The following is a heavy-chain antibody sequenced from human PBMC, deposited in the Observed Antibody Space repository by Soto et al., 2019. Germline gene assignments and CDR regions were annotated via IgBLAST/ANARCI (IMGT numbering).Heavy chain of an antibody. CDR1: GGTFSSYA. V-gene: IGHV1-69*01. CDR3: ARGWGLRFLEWLSPYYYYYGMDV. CDR2: IIPIFGTA. J-gene: IGHJ6*02. Sequence: QVQLVQSGAEVKKPGSSVKVSCKASGGTFSSYAISWVRQAPGQGLEWMGGIIPIFGTANYAQKFQGRVTITADESTSTAYMELSSMRSEDTAVYYCARGWGLRFLEWLSPYYYYYGMDVWGQGTKVTVSS. D-gene: IGHD3-3*01.